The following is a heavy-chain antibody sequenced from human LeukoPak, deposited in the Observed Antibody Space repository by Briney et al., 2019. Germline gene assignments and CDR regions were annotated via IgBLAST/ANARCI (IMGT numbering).Heavy chain of an antibody. CDR3: ARTKSGWYYSDY. Sequence: SETLSLTCTVSGGSMRSYYWSWIRQPPGKGLELIGYVYYSGTANYNPSLESLVTILVDTSKNQFSLNLSSVTAADTAVYYCARTKSGWYYSDYWGQGTLVSVSS. CDR2: VYYSGTA. V-gene: IGHV4-59*08. CDR1: GGSMRSYY. J-gene: IGHJ4*02. D-gene: IGHD6-19*01.